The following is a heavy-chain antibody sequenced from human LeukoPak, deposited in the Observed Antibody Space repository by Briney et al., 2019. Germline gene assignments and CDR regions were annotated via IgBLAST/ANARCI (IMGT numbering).Heavy chain of an antibody. CDR1: GFTFSSYW. CDR3: AKTNWDYYFDY. V-gene: IGHV3-7*03. Sequence: GGSLRLSCAASGFTFSSYWMNWVRQAPGKGLEWVANIKQDGSEKYYVDSVKGRFTISRDNTKNSLYLQMNSLRAEDTAVYYCAKTNWDYYFDYWGQGTLVTVSS. J-gene: IGHJ4*02. D-gene: IGHD7-27*01. CDR2: IKQDGSEK.